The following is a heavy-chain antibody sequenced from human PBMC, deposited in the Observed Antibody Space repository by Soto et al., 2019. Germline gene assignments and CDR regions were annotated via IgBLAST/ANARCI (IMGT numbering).Heavy chain of an antibody. V-gene: IGHV3-30*03. J-gene: IGHJ6*02. Sequence: GSLRLSCAASGFTFSSYGMHWVRQAPGKGLEWVAVISYDGSNKYYADSVKGRFTISRDNSKNTLYLQMNSLRAEDTAVYYCARPCYDFWSGYYTGLTDYYGMDVWGQGTTVTVSS. CDR3: ARPCYDFWSGYYTGLTDYYGMDV. D-gene: IGHD3-3*01. CDR2: ISYDGSNK. CDR1: GFTFSSYG.